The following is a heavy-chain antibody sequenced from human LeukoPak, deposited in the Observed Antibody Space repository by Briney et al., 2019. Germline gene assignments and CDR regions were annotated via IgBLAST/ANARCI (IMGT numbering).Heavy chain of an antibody. CDR1: GFTFSIYA. CDR3: AKDESHWLVNYFDY. Sequence: GGSLRLSCAVSGFTFSIYAMSWVRQAPGKGLEWVSSISGSGGSSTYYADSVDYADSVKGRFTISKDNSKNTLYLQMNSLRAEDTAVYYCAKDESHWLVNYFDYWGQGTLVTVSS. J-gene: IGHJ4*02. CDR2: ISGSGGSST. D-gene: IGHD6-19*01. V-gene: IGHV3-23*01.